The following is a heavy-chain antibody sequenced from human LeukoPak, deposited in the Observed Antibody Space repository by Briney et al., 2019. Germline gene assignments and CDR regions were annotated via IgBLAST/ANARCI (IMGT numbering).Heavy chain of an antibody. Sequence: GGSLTLSRAASGFAFSTYAMDWVRQAPGKGLQWVSAFSRRGTTHYADSVRGRFTISRDNSKNVLYLQMNSLRVDDTAIYYCAREQAGTSGWYTVDSWGQGTLVTVSS. CDR3: AREQAGTSGWYTVDS. CDR1: GFAFSTYA. V-gene: IGHV3-23*01. D-gene: IGHD6-13*01. CDR2: FSRRGTT. J-gene: IGHJ4*02.